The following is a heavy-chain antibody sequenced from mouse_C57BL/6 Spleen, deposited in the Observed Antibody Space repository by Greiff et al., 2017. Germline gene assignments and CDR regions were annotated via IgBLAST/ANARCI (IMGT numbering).Heavy chain of an antibody. V-gene: IGHV1-55*01. CDR2: IYPGSGST. CDR1: GYTFTSYW. Sequence: QVQLQQPGAELVKPGASVKMSCKASGYTFTSYWITWVKQRPGQGLEWIGDIYPGSGSTNYNEKFKSKATLTVDTSSSTAYMQLSSLTSEDSAVYYCARGGSSLPYAMDYWGQGTSVTVSS. J-gene: IGHJ4*01. D-gene: IGHD1-1*01. CDR3: ARGGSSLPYAMDY.